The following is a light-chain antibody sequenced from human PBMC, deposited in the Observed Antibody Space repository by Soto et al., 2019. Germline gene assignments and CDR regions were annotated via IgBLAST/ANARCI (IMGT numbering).Light chain of an antibody. Sequence: QSVLTQPPSASGSPRQSVTISCTGTSSDVGAYNYVAWYQQHPGKAPKLMIYEVSKRPSGVPDRFSGSKSGNTASLTVSGLQAEDEAHYYCSSYAGSNNLIFGGGTKLTVL. J-gene: IGLJ2*01. V-gene: IGLV2-8*01. CDR1: SSDVGAYNY. CDR2: EVS. CDR3: SSYAGSNNLI.